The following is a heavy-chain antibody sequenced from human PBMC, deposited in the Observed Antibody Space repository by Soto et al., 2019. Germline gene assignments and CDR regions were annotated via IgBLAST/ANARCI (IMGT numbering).Heavy chain of an antibody. D-gene: IGHD3-16*01. CDR2: IIPILNTA. J-gene: IGHJ6*01. CDR1: GDTFSTYG. V-gene: IGHV1-69*13. CDR3: AKLPPPSSSCSPSDHPSCLTHRQRRCFPWLTLITAISIYY. Sequence: SVKVSCKASGDTFSTYGLTWVRQAPGQGLEWVGGIIPILNTANYAQKLQGRVTITVDEFTSTGYMELTSLRSEETAVYFCAKLPPPSSSCSPSDHPSCLTHRQRRCFPWLTLITAISIYY.